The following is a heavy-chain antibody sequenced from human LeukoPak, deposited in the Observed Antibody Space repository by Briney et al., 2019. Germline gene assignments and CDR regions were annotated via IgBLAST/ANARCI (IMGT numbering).Heavy chain of an antibody. CDR3: TTGTTALDI. V-gene: IGHV3-23*01. J-gene: IGHJ3*02. CDR2: ISGSGGST. Sequence: PGGSPRLSCAVSGFTVSRNYMSWVRQAPGGGLEWVSAISGSGGSTYYADSVKGRFTISRDNSKNTLYLQMNSLRAEDTAVYYCTTGTTALDIWGQGIMVTVSS. D-gene: IGHD1-1*01. CDR1: GFTVSRNY.